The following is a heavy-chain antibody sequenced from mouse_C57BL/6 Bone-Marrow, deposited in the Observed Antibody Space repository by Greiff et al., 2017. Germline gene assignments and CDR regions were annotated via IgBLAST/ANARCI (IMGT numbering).Heavy chain of an antibody. D-gene: IGHD4-1*01. CDR1: GFTFSDYY. Sequence: EVKLVESEGGLVQPGSSMKLSCTASGFTFSDYYMAWVRQVPEKGLEWVANINYDGSSTYYPASLKGRFIISRDNAKNILYLQMSSLKSEDTATYYCARTGYFDYWGQGTTLTVSS. V-gene: IGHV5-16*01. J-gene: IGHJ2*01. CDR2: INYDGSST. CDR3: ARTGYFDY.